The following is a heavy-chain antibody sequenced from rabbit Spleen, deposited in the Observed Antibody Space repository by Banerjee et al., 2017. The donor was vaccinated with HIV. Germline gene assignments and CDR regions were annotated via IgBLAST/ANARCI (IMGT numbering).Heavy chain of an antibody. Sequence: QSLEESGGDLVKPGASLTLTCTASGFSFSSSYYMCWVRQAPGKGLEWIACIYGGGMGNTYYANWAKGRFTISKTSSTTVTLQMTRLTAADTATYFCARDLAGVIGWNFYLWGPGTLVT. CDR3: ARDLAGVIGWNFYL. CDR2: IYGGGMGNT. V-gene: IGHV1S40*01. D-gene: IGHD4-1*01. CDR1: GFSFSSSYY. J-gene: IGHJ4*01.